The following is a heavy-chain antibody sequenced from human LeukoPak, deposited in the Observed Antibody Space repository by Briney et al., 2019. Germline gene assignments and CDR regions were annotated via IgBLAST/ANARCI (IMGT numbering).Heavy chain of an antibody. CDR1: GFTFSSYG. CDR3: AKDSVREAAAGTPSGFDY. V-gene: IGHV3-30*18. J-gene: IGHJ4*02. CDR2: ISYDGSNK. D-gene: IGHD6-13*01. Sequence: PGGSLRLSCAASGFTFSSYGMHWVRQAPGKGLEWVAVISYDGSNKYYADSVKGRFTISRDNSKNTLYLQMNSLRAEDTAVYYCAKDSVREAAAGTPSGFDYWGQGTLVTVSS.